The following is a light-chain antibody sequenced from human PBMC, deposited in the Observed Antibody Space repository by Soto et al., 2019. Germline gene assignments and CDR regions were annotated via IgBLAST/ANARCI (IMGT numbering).Light chain of an antibody. CDR1: SSDVGGYNY. CDR2: DVS. J-gene: IGLJ1*01. Sequence: SALTQPASVSGSPGQSITISCTGTSSDVGGYNYVSWYQQHPGKAPKFMIYDVSNRPSGVSTRFSGSKSGKTASLTISGLQAEDEADYYCNSYTTSNTRQIVFGTGTKVTVL. CDR3: NSYTTSNTRQIV. V-gene: IGLV2-14*01.